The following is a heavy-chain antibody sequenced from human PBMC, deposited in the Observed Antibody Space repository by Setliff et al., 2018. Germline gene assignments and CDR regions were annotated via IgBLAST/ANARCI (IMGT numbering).Heavy chain of an antibody. D-gene: IGHD3-16*01. Sequence: AASVKVSCKASGGAFSTYSLSWVRQAPGQGFEWMGGIILLLETAKYAQKFQGRVTITADESTSTGYMELRSLRSDDTAVYYCARELRSPYWHLDSWGQGTQVTVSS. J-gene: IGHJ5*01. CDR3: ARELRSPYWHLDS. CDR1: GGAFSTYS. CDR2: IILLLETA. V-gene: IGHV1-69*13.